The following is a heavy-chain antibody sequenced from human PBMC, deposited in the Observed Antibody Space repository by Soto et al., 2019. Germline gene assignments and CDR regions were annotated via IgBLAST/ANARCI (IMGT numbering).Heavy chain of an antibody. V-gene: IGHV3-33*01. Sequence: QVQLVESGGGVVQPGRSLRLSCAASGFTFSSYGMHWVRQAPGKGLEWVAVIWYDGSNKYYADSVKGRFTISRDNSKNTXYLQMNSLRAEDTAVYYCARDRGSGSFYYYYGMDVWGQGTTVTVSS. D-gene: IGHD1-26*01. J-gene: IGHJ6*02. CDR1: GFTFSSYG. CDR3: ARDRGSGSFYYYYGMDV. CDR2: IWYDGSNK.